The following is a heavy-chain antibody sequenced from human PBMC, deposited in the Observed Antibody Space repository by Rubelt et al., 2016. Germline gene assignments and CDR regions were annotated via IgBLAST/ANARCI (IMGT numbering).Heavy chain of an antibody. CDR2: MCGSSCST. D-gene: IGHD2-15*01. J-gene: IGHJ4*02. CDR3: AKASGGSCYSSVDY. V-gene: IGHV3-23*01. CDR1: GFTFSSYA. Sequence: EVQLLESGGGLVQPGESLRLSCAASGFTFSSYAMTLVRPAPGKGLEWGSVMCGSSCSTYYADSVKGRFTFSRVNSKNTLDRQMSSRTVEETAVDYCAKASGGSCYSSVDYWGQGTLVTVSS.